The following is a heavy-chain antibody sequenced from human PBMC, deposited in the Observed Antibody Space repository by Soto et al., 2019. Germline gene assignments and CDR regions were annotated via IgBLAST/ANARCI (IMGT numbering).Heavy chain of an antibody. Sequence: PGESLKISCKGSGYSFTSYWIGWVRQMPGKGLEWMGIIYPGDSDTRYSPSFQGQVTISADKSISTAYLQWSSLKASDTAMYYCARPRSCSSTSCYYFDYWGQGTLVTVSS. CDR2: IYPGDSDT. D-gene: IGHD2-2*01. CDR3: ARPRSCSSTSCYYFDY. V-gene: IGHV5-51*01. CDR1: GYSFTSYW. J-gene: IGHJ4*02.